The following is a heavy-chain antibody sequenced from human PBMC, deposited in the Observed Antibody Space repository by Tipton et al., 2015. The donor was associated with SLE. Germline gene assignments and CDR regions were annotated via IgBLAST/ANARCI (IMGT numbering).Heavy chain of an antibody. CDR3: ARRDCGGDCYYGH. V-gene: IGHV4-59*08. Sequence: TLSLTCTVSAGSINSHYFSWIRQPAGKGLEWIGHFSSSGGTNYNTPLKSRVTISADTSKNEISLKMTSVTAADTAVYYCARRDCGGDCYYGHWGQGTQVTVSS. CDR1: AGSINSHY. D-gene: IGHD2-21*01. J-gene: IGHJ4*02. CDR2: FSSSGGT.